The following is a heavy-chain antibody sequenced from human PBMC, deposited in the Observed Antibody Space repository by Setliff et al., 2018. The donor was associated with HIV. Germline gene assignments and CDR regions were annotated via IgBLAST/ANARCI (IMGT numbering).Heavy chain of an antibody. V-gene: IGHV4-39*01. Sequence: SETLSLTCTVSGGSISRGSYSWGWIRQPPGKGLEWIGSISYTGITNYNPSLKSRVTISVDTSQNQFPLKLSSVTAPDTAIYYCARQTWEYYDTLTGYYRSPKNFDSWGQGTLVTVSS. CDR2: ISYTGIT. CDR1: GGSISRGSYS. D-gene: IGHD3-9*01. J-gene: IGHJ4*02. CDR3: ARQTWEYYDTLTGYYRSPKNFDS.